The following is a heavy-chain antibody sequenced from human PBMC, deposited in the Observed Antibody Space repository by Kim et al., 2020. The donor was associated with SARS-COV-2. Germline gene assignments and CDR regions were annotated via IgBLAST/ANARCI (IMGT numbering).Heavy chain of an antibody. CDR1: GYTFTSYG. Sequence: ASVKVSCKASGYTFTSYGISWVRQAPGQGLEWMGWISAYNGNTNYAQKLQGRVTMTTDTSTSTAYMELRSLRSDDTAVYYCARDGITIFGVVPDAFDIWGQGTMVTVSS. V-gene: IGHV1-18*04. D-gene: IGHD3-3*01. CDR2: ISAYNGNT. J-gene: IGHJ3*02. CDR3: ARDGITIFGVVPDAFDI.